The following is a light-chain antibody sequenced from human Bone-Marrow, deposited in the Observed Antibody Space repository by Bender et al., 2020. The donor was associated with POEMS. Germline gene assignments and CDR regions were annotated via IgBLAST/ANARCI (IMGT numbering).Light chain of an antibody. CDR2: EGS. CDR1: SNDVGSYNL. CDR3: QSYDNSLGGWV. Sequence: QSALTQPASVSGSPGQSITISCSGTSNDVGSYNLVSWYQHHPGKAPKLMIFEGSKRPSGVSDRFSGSKSGTSASLAIPGLQAEDEGDYYCQSYDNSLGGWVFGGGTKLTVL. J-gene: IGLJ3*02. V-gene: IGLV2-14*02.